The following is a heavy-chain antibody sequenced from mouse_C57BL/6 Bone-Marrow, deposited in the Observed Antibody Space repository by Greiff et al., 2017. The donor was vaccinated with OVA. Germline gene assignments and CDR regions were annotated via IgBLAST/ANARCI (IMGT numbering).Heavy chain of an antibody. Sequence: EVQLQQSGPELVKPGASVKIPCKASGYTFTDYNMDWVKQSHGKSLEWIGDINPNNGGTIYNQKFKGKATLTVDKSSSTAYMELRSLTSEDTAVYYCARRGYLLLRYTWYFDVWGTGTTVTVSS. V-gene: IGHV1-18*01. J-gene: IGHJ1*03. CDR3: ARRGYLLLRYTWYFDV. CDR2: INPNNGGT. CDR1: GYTFTDYN. D-gene: IGHD1-1*01.